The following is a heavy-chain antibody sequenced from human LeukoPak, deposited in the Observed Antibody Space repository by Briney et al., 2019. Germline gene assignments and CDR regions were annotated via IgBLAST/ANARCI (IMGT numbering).Heavy chain of an antibody. CDR3: ARDQY. CDR2: ISVRSNYI. Sequence: PGGSLRLSCAASGYTFSSYSINWVRQAPGKGLEWVSSISVRSNYIYYADSVRGRFRISRDDARDSLYLQMNSLRAEDTAVYYCARDQYWGQGTLVTVSS. J-gene: IGHJ4*02. V-gene: IGHV3-21*01. CDR1: GYTFSSYS.